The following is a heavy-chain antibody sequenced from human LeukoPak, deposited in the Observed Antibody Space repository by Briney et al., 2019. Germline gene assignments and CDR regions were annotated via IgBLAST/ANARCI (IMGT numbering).Heavy chain of an antibody. CDR2: ISSSSSYI. CDR1: GFTFSSHS. V-gene: IGHV3-21*01. CDR3: ARPGGLRWSSYYFDY. Sequence: GGSLRLSCAASGFTFSSHSMNWVRQVPGKGLEWVSSISSSSSYIYYADSVKGRFTISRDNAKNSLYLQMNSLRAEDTAVYYCARPGGLRWSSYYFDYWGQGTLVTVSS. D-gene: IGHD4-23*01. J-gene: IGHJ4*02.